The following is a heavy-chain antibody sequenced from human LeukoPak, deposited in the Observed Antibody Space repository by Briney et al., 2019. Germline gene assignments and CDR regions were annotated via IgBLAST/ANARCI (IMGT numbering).Heavy chain of an antibody. CDR3: ARARYCSGGSCYRWSDP. D-gene: IGHD2-15*01. CDR2: IYYSGST. CDR1: GGSISSGGYY. V-gene: IGHV4-31*03. Sequence: SQTLSLTCTVSGGSISSGGYYWSWIRQHPGKGLEWIGYIYYSGSTYYNPSLKSRVTISVDTSKNQFSLKLSSVTAADTAVYYCARARYCSGGSCYRWSDPWGQGTLVTASS. J-gene: IGHJ5*02.